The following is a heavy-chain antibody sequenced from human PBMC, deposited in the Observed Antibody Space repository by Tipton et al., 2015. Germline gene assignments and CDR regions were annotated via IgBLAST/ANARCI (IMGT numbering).Heavy chain of an antibody. CDR3: ARGSGVGARGDNRFDT. V-gene: IGHV4-4*02. D-gene: IGHD1-26*01. Sequence: SLRLSCAASGFTFTSYEMNWVRQPPGKGLEWIGEIHHSGSTNYNPSLKSRVTISVDKSRNQFSLQLTSLTAADTALYYCARGSGVGARGDNRFDTWGQGTLVTVSS. CDR1: GFTFTSYEM. CDR2: IHHSGST. J-gene: IGHJ5*02.